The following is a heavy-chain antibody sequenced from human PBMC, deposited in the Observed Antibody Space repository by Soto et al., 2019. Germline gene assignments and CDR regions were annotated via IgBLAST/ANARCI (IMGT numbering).Heavy chain of an antibody. V-gene: IGHV3-11*01. CDR2: ISSSGSTI. CDR1: GFTFSDYY. J-gene: IGHJ6*02. Sequence: QVQLVESGGGLVKPGGSLRLSCAASGFTFSDYYMSWIRQAPGKGLEWVSYISSSGSTIYYADSVKGRFTISRDNAKNSLYLQMNSLRAEDTAVYYCARVRRVPPIYGSGSYSGRDYYYGMDVWGQGTTVTVSS. D-gene: IGHD3-10*01. CDR3: ARVRRVPPIYGSGSYSGRDYYYGMDV.